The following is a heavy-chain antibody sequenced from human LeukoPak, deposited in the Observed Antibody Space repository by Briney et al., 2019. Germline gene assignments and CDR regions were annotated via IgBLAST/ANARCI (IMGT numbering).Heavy chain of an antibody. V-gene: IGHV3-11*06. CDR1: GFTFSDYY. CDR2: ISSSSSYT. CDR3: ARKARGVFTPMDY. Sequence: PGGSLRLSCAASGFTFSDYYMSWIRQAPGEGLEWVSYISSSSSYTNYADSVKGRFTISRDNAKNSLYLQMNSLRAEDTAVYYCARKARGVFTPMDYWGQGTLVTVSS. J-gene: IGHJ4*02. D-gene: IGHD3-10*01.